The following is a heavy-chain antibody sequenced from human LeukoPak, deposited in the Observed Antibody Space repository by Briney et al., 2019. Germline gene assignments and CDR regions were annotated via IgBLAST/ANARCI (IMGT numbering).Heavy chain of an antibody. CDR1: GFTVSSNY. CDR3: ARVGDSGSYFGY. J-gene: IGHJ4*02. V-gene: IGHV3-53*01. CDR2: IYSGGST. D-gene: IGHD1-26*01. Sequence: GGSLRLSCAASGFTVSSNYMNWVRQAPGKGLEWVSVIYSGGSTYYADSVKGRFTISRDNAKNSLYLQMNSLRAEDTAVYYCARVGDSGSYFGYWGQGTLVTVSS.